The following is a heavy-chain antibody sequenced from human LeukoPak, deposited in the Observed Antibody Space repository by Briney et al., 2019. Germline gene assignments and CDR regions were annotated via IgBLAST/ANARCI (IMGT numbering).Heavy chain of an antibody. Sequence: GGSLRLSCAASGFTFSSYAMSWVRQAPGKGLEWVSTISDSGGSTYYADSVKGRFTISRDNSKNTVYLQMNSLRAEDTAVYYCAKDPSVLGTGWYFDLWGRGTLVTVSS. V-gene: IGHV3-23*01. D-gene: IGHD3/OR15-3a*01. CDR1: GFTFSSYA. CDR2: ISDSGGST. CDR3: AKDPSVLGTGWYFDL. J-gene: IGHJ2*01.